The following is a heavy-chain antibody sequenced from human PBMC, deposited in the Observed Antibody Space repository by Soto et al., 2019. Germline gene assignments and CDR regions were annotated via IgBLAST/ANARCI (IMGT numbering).Heavy chain of an antibody. Sequence: PGRGLEWVGFIRSKAYGGTTEYAAAGKGRFTISRDDSTSIAYLQMNSLKTEDTAVYYFFFFQAEDGIRDVRSVSAFLLNRSSDL. D-gene: IGHD3-10*02. J-gene: IGHJ2*01. V-gene: IGHV3-49*02. CDR2: IRSKAYGGTT. CDR3: FFFQAEDGIRDVRSVSAFLLNRSSDL.